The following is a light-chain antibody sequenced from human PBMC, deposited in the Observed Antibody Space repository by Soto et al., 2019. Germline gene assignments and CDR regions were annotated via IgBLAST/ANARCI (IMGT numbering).Light chain of an antibody. CDR3: QQYNTWPPST. J-gene: IGKJ1*01. Sequence: EIVMTQSPATLSVSLGESATLSCRASQSVSSNLAWYQQKPGQAPRLLIYGPSTRATGIPARFSGSGSGTEFTLTISSLQSEDFGVYYCQQYNTWPPSTFGQGTKVDIK. CDR1: QSVSSN. CDR2: GPS. V-gene: IGKV3-15*01.